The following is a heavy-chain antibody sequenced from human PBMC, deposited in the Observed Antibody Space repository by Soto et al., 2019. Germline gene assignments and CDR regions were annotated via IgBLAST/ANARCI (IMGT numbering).Heavy chain of an antibody. V-gene: IGHV1-69*13. J-gene: IGHJ3*02. D-gene: IGHD6-13*01. CDR1: GGTFSSYA. Sequence: SVKVSCKASGGTFSSYAISWVRQAPGQGLEWMGGIIPIFGTANYAQKFQGRVTITADESTSTAYMELSSLRSEDTAVYYCARSPGIAAAGTPGDAFDIWGQGTMVTV. CDR3: ARSPGIAAAGTPGDAFDI. CDR2: IIPIFGTA.